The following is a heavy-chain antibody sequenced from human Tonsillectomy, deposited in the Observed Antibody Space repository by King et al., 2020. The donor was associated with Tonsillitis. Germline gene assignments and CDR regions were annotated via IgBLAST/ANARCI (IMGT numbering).Heavy chain of an antibody. CDR2: ISAYNGNT. J-gene: IGHJ4*02. CDR1: GYTFTSYG. D-gene: IGHD3-3*01. V-gene: IGHV1-18*04. CDR3: ARDHGPEQTYYDFWSGYYHLDS. Sequence: QLVQSGAEVKKPGASVKVSCKASGYTFTSYGISWVRQAPGQGLEWMGWISAYNGNTNYAQKLQGRVTMTTDTSTSTAYMELRSLRSDDTAVYYCARDHGPEQTYYDFWSGYYHLDSWGQGTLVTVSS.